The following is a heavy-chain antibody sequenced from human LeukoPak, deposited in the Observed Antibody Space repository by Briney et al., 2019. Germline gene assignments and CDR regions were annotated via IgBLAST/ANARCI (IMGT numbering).Heavy chain of an antibody. D-gene: IGHD2/OR15-2a*01. CDR2: INPNSGDT. J-gene: IGHJ5*02. CDR3: AKEGLAWGIRLSYFDP. CDR1: RYTFTVSC. Sequence: GASVTVSFTASRYTFTVSCLHWVRQAPGPGLGWLGWINPNSGDTNYAQKFQGRVTMTRDTSISAAYMELSRLRSDDTAVYYCAKEGLAWGIRLSYFDPWGQGTLVTVSS. V-gene: IGHV1-2*02.